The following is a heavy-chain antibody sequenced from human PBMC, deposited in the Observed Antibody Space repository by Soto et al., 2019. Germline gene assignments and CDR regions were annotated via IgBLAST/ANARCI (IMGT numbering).Heavy chain of an antibody. Sequence: EVQLLDSGGGLVQPGGSLRLSCAASGFTFSNYAMNWVRQAPGKGLEWVSVISGSGDSTYYADPVKGRFTISRDNSKNTLYLQMNSLRAEDTAVYYCARRGPGSYFDYWGQGTLVTVSS. CDR2: ISGSGDST. CDR3: ARRGPGSYFDY. CDR1: GFTFSNYA. J-gene: IGHJ4*02. V-gene: IGHV3-23*01. D-gene: IGHD2-15*01.